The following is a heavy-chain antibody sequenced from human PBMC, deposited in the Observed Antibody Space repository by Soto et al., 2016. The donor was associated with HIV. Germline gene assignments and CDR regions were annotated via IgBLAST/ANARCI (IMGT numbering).Heavy chain of an antibody. CDR1: GFTFSSYS. Sequence: EVQLVESGGGLVQPGGSLRLSCAASGFTFSSYSMNWVRQAPGKGLEWVSYISSSSSTIYYADSVKGRFTISRDNAKNSLYLQMNSLRAEDTAVYYCARAPYDYVWGSYRFEYWGQGTLVTVSS. CDR3: ARAPYDYVWGSYRFEY. J-gene: IGHJ4*02. D-gene: IGHD3-16*02. CDR2: ISSSSSTI. V-gene: IGHV3-48*04.